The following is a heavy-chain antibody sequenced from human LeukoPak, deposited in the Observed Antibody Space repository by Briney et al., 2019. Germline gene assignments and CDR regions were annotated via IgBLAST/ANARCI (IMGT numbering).Heavy chain of an antibody. CDR2: ISSSSSCI. D-gene: IGHD5-12*01. CDR3: ARDVDIVATIGVFDY. CDR1: GFTLSGYS. Sequence: PGESLRLSCATSGFTLSGYSMNWVRQAPGKGLEWVSSISSSSSCIYYADSMKGRITISRDNARNSPYLEMNSLRADDTAVYYCARDVDIVATIGVFDYWGQGTLVTVSS. J-gene: IGHJ4*02. V-gene: IGHV3-21*01.